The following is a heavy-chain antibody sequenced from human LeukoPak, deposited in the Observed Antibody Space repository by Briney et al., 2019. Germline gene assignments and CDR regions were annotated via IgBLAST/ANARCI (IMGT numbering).Heavy chain of an antibody. Sequence: GGSLTLSCAVSGFTLSSNWMHWVRQAPGKGLEWVSRVNQDGSGTSYADSVKGRFTISRDNAKNTVYLQMNSLRAEDSAVYYCATVFDYWGQGTLVTVSS. CDR2: VNQDGSGT. V-gene: IGHV3-74*01. CDR3: ATVFDY. CDR1: GFTLSSNW. J-gene: IGHJ4*02.